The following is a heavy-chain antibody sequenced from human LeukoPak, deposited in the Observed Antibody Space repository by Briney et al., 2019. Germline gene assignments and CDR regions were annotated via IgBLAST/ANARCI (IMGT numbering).Heavy chain of an antibody. D-gene: IGHD3-10*01. CDR3: ARREGYDSGSSYYFDY. CDR2: IYPGDSDT. CDR1: GYSFTSYW. V-gene: IGHV5-51*01. Sequence: GESLKISCKGSGYSFTSYWIGWVRQMPGKGLEWMGIIYPGDSDTRYSPSFQGQVTISADKSISTAYLQWSSLKASDTAMYYCARREGYDSGSSYYFDYWGQGTLVTVSS. J-gene: IGHJ4*02.